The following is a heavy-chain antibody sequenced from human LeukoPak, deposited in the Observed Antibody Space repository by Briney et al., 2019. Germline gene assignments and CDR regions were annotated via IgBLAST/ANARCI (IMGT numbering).Heavy chain of an antibody. CDR1: GFTFDDYG. CDR3: AKDRGDSSGHLYYFHY. Sequence: GGSLRLSCAASGFTFDDYGMHWVRQAPGKGLQWVAFIRYDGSNKYYADSVKGRFTISRDNSRNTLYMQMNSLRAEDTAVYYCAKDRGDSSGHLYYFHYWGQGTLVTVSS. J-gene: IGHJ4*02. D-gene: IGHD3-22*01. V-gene: IGHV3-30*02. CDR2: IRYDGSNK.